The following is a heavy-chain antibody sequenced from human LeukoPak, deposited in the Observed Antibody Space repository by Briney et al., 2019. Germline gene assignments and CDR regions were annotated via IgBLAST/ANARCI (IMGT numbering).Heavy chain of an antibody. CDR2: INIDGSDT. V-gene: IGHV3-74*01. Sequence: GGSLRLSCAASGFSFTTYWMHWVRQAPGKGLVWVSRINIDGSDTYYADSVKGRFTISRDNAKNTVYLQMNSLRAEDTAVYYCTRGDDRITMIVVVPYYFDYWGQGTLVTVSS. CDR3: TRGDDRITMIVVVPYYFDY. CDR1: GFSFTTYW. D-gene: IGHD3-22*01. J-gene: IGHJ4*02.